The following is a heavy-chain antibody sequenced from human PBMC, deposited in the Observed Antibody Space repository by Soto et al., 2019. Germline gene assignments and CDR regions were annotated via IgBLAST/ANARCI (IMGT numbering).Heavy chain of an antibody. V-gene: IGHV1-2*04. CDR2: INPNSGGT. CDR1: GYTFTGYY. Sequence: ASVKVSCKASGYTFTGYYMHCVRQAPGQGLEWMGWINPNSGGTNYAQKFQGWVTMTRDTSISTAYMELSRLRSDDTAVYYCARGVRYGGNYYYYYGMDVWGQGTTVTVSS. J-gene: IGHJ6*02. CDR3: ARGVRYGGNYYYYYGMDV. D-gene: IGHD2-15*01.